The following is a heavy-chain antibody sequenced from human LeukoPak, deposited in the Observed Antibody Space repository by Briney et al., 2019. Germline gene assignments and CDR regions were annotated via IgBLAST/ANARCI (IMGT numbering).Heavy chain of an antibody. J-gene: IGHJ4*02. CDR2: ISSSSSTI. CDR3: ARDNVATFDY. V-gene: IGHV3-48*01. CDR1: GFTFSSYS. Sequence: PGGSLRLSCAASGFTFSSYSMNWVRQAPGKGLEWVSYISSSSSTIYYADSVKGRFTISRDNAKNSLYPQMNSLRAEDTAVYYCARDNVATFDYWGQGTLVTVSS. D-gene: IGHD5-12*01.